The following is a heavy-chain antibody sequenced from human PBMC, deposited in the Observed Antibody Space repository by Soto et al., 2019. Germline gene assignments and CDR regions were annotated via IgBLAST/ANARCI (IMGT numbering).Heavy chain of an antibody. CDR3: VSDETQLERRPSYGKDV. CDR1: GFTFSHYG. D-gene: IGHD1-1*01. J-gene: IGHJ6*02. Sequence: QMQLEESGGGVVQPGRSLRLSCVASGFTFSHYGMHWVRQAPGKGLEWVAVIWHHGGNKYYADSVKGRFTISRDNARNTLYLQMDSLRCEDTGVYYCVSDETQLERRPSYGKDVWGRGTTVIVSS. V-gene: IGHV3-33*01. CDR2: IWHHGGNK.